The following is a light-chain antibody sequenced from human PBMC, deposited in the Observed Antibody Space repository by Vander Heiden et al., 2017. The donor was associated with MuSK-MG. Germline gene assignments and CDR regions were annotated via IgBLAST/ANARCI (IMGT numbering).Light chain of an antibody. CDR1: QSLVYSDGNTY. V-gene: IGKV2-30*01. Sequence: DVVMTQSPLSLPVTLGQPASISCRSSQSLVYSDGNTYLNWFQQRPGQSPRRLIYKVSNRDSAVPDRFSGSGSGTDFTLKIIRVEAEDVGVYYCSQGKHCPPTFGQGTKVEIK. J-gene: IGKJ2*01. CDR3: SQGKHCPPT. CDR2: KVS.